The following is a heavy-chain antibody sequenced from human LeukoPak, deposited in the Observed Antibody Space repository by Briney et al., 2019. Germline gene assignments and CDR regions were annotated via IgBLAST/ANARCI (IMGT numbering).Heavy chain of an antibody. Sequence: GGSLRLSCETSGVTLSSYELSWVRQPPGKGLEWVAYISRLGTTTYYADSVKGRFTISRDNADNSFFMQMNSLTADDTAIYYCARDLKTTGWFGGAFDIWDQGTTVTVSS. CDR2: ISRLGTTT. CDR3: ARDLKTTGWFGGAFDI. V-gene: IGHV3-48*03. D-gene: IGHD3-10*01. J-gene: IGHJ3*02. CDR1: GVTLSSYE.